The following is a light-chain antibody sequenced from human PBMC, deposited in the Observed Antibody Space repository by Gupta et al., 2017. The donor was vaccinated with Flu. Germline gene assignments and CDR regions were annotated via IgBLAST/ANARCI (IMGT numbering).Light chain of an antibody. V-gene: IGLV2-14*01. CDR1: SSDVGGYNY. CDR3: SSYTSSSTPCV. Sequence: QSALTQPASVSGSPGQSITISCTGTSSDVGGYNYVSWYQQHPCKAPKLMIYEVSNRPSGVSNRFSGSKSGNTASLTISGLQAEDEADYYCSSYTSSSTPCVFGTGTKVTVL. J-gene: IGLJ1*01. CDR2: EVS.